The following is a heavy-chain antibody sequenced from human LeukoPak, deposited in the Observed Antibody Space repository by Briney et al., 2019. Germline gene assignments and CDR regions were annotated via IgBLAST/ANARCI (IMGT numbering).Heavy chain of an antibody. J-gene: IGHJ4*02. CDR1: GYTFTGYY. CDR2: INPNGGGT. D-gene: IGHD3-10*01. V-gene: IGHV1-2*06. CDR3: ARDQGGSGSSNFDY. Sequence: ASVKVSCKASGYTFTGYYMHWVRQAPGQGLEWMGRINPNGGGTNYAQKFQGRVTMTRDTSISTAYMELSRLRSDDTAVYYCARDQGGSGSSNFDYWGQGTPVTVSS.